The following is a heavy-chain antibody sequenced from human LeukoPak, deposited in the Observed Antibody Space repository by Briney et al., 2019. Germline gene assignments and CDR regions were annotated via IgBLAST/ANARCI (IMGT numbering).Heavy chain of an antibody. Sequence: GASVKVSCKISGNNLTEVSMNWVRQGPGKGLEWMGGFDPEEGRTLYAQKFQGRVTTTEDTSTDTAYMELSSLTSEDTAVYYCTLRGGMICVNGVCPEYFNHWGQGTLVSVSS. CDR2: FDPEEGRT. CDR3: TLRGGMICVNGVCPEYFNH. V-gene: IGHV1-24*01. CDR1: GNNLTEVS. D-gene: IGHD2-8*01. J-gene: IGHJ1*01.